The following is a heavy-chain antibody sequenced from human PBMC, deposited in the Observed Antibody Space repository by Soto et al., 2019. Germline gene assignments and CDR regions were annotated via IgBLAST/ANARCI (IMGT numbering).Heavy chain of an antibody. J-gene: IGHJ4*02. V-gene: IGHV6-1*01. CDR3: ARVGRGSGWDKKGY. CDR1: GDSVSSNSAA. Sequence: SQTLSLTCAVSGDSVSSNSAAWNWIRQSPSRGLEWLGRTYYRSKWYNDYAVSVKSRITINADTSMNQFSLKLSSVTAADTAVYYCARVGRGSGWDKKGYWGQGTLVTVSS. D-gene: IGHD6-19*01. CDR2: TYYRSKWYN.